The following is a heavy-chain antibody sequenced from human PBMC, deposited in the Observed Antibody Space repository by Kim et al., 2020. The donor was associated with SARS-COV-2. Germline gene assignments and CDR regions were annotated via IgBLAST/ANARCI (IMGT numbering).Heavy chain of an antibody. J-gene: IGHJ6*01. CDR3: ARLPNFLLRNYYYYGM. V-gene: IGHV4-39*01. CDR1: GGSISSSSYY. Sequence: SETLSLTCTVSGGSISSSSYYWGWIRQPPGKGLEWIGSIYYSGSTYYNPSLKSRVTISVDTSKNQFSLKLSSVTAADTAVYYCARLPNFLLRNYYYYGM. D-gene: IGHD1-1*01. CDR2: IYYSGST.